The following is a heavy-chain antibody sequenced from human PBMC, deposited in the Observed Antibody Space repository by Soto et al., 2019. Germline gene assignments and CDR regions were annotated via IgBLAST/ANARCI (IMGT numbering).Heavy chain of an antibody. CDR3: ARHLSESGYDLNY. J-gene: IGHJ4*02. V-gene: IGHV4-39*01. D-gene: IGHD5-12*01. Sequence: PSETLSLTCTVSGAYITSDSYYWAWIRQPPGKGLEWIGSIYFSGSTYYNSALKSRLAISIDMSKNQFSLNLSSVTDADTAVYYCARHLSESGYDLNYWGQGTPVTV. CDR1: GAYITSDSYY. CDR2: IYFSGST.